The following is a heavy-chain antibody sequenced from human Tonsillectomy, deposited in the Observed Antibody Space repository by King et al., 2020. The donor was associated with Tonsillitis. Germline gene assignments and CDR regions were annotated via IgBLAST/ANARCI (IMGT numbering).Heavy chain of an antibody. D-gene: IGHD1-1*01. Sequence: VQLVESGGGVVQPGRSLRLSCAASGFTFSSYAMDWVRQAPGKGLEWVAVISYDGSNKYLADSVKGRFTISRDNSKNTLFLQMISLRAEDTAVYYCASVGVAAGAGTRASDFDYWGQGTLVTVSS. V-gene: IGHV3-30*04. J-gene: IGHJ4*02. CDR1: GFTFSSYA. CDR2: ISYDGSNK. CDR3: ASVGVAAGAGTRASDFDY.